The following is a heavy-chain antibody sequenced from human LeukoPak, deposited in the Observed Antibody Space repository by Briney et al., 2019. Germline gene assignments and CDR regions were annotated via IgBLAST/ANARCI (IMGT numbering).Heavy chain of an antibody. V-gene: IGHV4-59*08. CDR1: GVSISGYL. CDR3: ARYGITIVRGGKYYFDS. CDR2: FDDSGST. Sequence: PSETLSLTCTVSGVSISGYLWSSIRQPPSKQLRCLGYFDDSGSTNYSPSLNSRVPISVDTSKNQFSLRLSSVTAADTAVYYCARYGITIVRGGKYYFDSWGQGTLVTVSS. J-gene: IGHJ4*02. D-gene: IGHD3-10*01.